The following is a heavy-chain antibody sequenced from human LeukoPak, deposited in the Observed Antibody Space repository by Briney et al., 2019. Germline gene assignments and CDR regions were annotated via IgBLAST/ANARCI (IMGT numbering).Heavy chain of an antibody. CDR1: GGSISSYY. CDR3: ARINWNYSDY. J-gene: IGHJ4*02. D-gene: IGHD3-3*01. Sequence: PSETLSLTCTVSGGSISSYYWSWVRQPPGKGLEWIGYIYYSGNTNYNPSLKSRLTMSADRSRNQFSPNLNSVTAADTAVYYCARINWNYSDYWGQGILVTVAS. V-gene: IGHV4-59*08. CDR2: IYYSGNT.